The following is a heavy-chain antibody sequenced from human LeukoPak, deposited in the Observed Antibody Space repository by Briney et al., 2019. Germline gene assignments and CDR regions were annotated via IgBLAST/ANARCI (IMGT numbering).Heavy chain of an antibody. D-gene: IGHD3-9*01. Sequence: ASVKVSCKASGYTFTSYYMHWVRQAPGQGLEWMGIINPSGGSTSYAQKFQGRVTMTRDTSISTAYMELSRLRSDDTAVYYCARASLEAYYDILTGYSSPPHFDYWGQGTLVTVSS. J-gene: IGHJ4*02. CDR3: ARASLEAYYDILTGYSSPPHFDY. CDR2: INPSGGST. V-gene: IGHV1-46*01. CDR1: GYTFTSYY.